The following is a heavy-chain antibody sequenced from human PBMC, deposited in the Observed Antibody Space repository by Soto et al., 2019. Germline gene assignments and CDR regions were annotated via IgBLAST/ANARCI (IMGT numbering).Heavy chain of an antibody. J-gene: IGHJ4*02. D-gene: IGHD2-15*01. CDR2: IGSSGDT. V-gene: IGHV3-13*01. CDR3: AKWGYCSGGTCYHTLDY. Sequence: GGSLRLSCAACGFTFSSYDMRGVRQATGKGLEWVSTIGSSGDTYYPDSVKGRFTISRENSKNSLYLQMNSLRAGDTAVYYCAKWGYCSGGTCYHTLDYWGQGTLVTVSS. CDR1: GFTFSSYD.